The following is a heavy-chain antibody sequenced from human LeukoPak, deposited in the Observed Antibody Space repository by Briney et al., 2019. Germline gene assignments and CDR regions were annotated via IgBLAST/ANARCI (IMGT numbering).Heavy chain of an antibody. J-gene: IGHJ4*02. D-gene: IGHD3-10*01. CDR1: GFTFSSYG. CDR3: AKGKFGDPLNY. CDR2: VYTDGNI. Sequence: GGSLRLSCAASGFTFSSYGMHWVRQAPGKGLEWVSVVYTDGNIFYADSVKGRFTISKDISKNTVDLLMNSVRDEDTALYYCAKGKFGDPLNYWGQGTLVTVSS. V-gene: IGHV3-NL1*01.